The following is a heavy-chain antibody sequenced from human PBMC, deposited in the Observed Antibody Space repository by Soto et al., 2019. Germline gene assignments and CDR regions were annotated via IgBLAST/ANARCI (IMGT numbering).Heavy chain of an antibody. CDR3: ARGGIHFADSSGHACDS. CDR2: IIPIFETA. Sequence: QVALVQSGAEVKKPGSSVKVSCKASGDTFDIYGFNWVRQAPGEGLEWMGVIIPIFETADYAQKFQGRVSITADKTTSTGYMELGSLTSEDTAVYYCARGGIHFADSSGHACDSWGQGTLISVTS. D-gene: IGHD6-19*01. V-gene: IGHV1-69*06. J-gene: IGHJ4*02. CDR1: GDTFDIYG.